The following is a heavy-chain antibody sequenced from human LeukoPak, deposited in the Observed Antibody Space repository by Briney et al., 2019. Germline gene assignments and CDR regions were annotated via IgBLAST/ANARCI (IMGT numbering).Heavy chain of an antibody. V-gene: IGHV3-11*04. Sequence: GGSLRLSCAVSGFIFSDYYMTWIRQAPGKGLEWIAYISNSGNTIYYADSVRGRFTISRDNAKNSLYLQMNSLRAEDTAVYYCAKDSSSWYKWFDPWGQGTLVTVSS. CDR1: GFIFSDYY. CDR2: ISNSGNTI. D-gene: IGHD6-13*01. J-gene: IGHJ5*02. CDR3: AKDSSSWYKWFDP.